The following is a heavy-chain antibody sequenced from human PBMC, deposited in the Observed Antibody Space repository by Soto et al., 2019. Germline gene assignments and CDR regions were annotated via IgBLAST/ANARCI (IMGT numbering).Heavy chain of an antibody. V-gene: IGHV3-11*01. Sequence: RLSCAASGFTFSDYYMSWIRQAPGKGLEWVSYISSSGSTIYYADSVKGRFTISRDNAKNSLYLQMNSLRAEDTAVYYCARDHYYYGSGSYYCYFDYWGQGTLVTVSS. D-gene: IGHD3-10*01. J-gene: IGHJ4*02. CDR3: ARDHYYYGSGSYYCYFDY. CDR2: ISSSGSTI. CDR1: GFTFSDYY.